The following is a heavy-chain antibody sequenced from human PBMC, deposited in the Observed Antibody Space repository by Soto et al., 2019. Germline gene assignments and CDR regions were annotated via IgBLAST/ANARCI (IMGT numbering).Heavy chain of an antibody. Sequence: PGESLKISCKGSGCSFTSYWISWVRQMPGKGLEWMGRIDPSDSYTNYSPSFQGHVTISADKSISTAYLQWSSLKASDTAMYYCARPGYYYGSGSYTYGMDVWGQGTTVTVSS. CDR2: IDPSDSYT. D-gene: IGHD3-10*01. CDR3: ARPGYYYGSGSYTYGMDV. CDR1: GCSFTSYW. J-gene: IGHJ6*02. V-gene: IGHV5-10-1*01.